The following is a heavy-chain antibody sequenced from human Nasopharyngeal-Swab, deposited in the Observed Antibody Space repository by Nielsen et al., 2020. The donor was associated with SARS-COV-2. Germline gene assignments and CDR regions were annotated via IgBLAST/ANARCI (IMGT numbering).Heavy chain of an antibody. Sequence: SVKVSCKASGDTFSSSAITWVRQAPGQGLEWMGGIIPMFGTADYAQKFQGRVTITADRSTSTAYMAMNSLRSEDTAVYYCARAHPRSCTDGVCFRSQVYNWFDPWGQGTLVTVSS. D-gene: IGHD2-8*01. V-gene: IGHV1-69*06. J-gene: IGHJ5*02. CDR1: GDTFSSSA. CDR3: ARAHPRSCTDGVCFRSQVYNWFDP. CDR2: IIPMFGTA.